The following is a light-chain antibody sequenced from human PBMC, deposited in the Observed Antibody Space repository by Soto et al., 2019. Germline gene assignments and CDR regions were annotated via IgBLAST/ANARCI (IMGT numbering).Light chain of an antibody. CDR3: QQGYSTPPT. Sequence: DIQMTQSPSSLSASVGDRVTITCRASQSISSYLSWYQQRPGKAPHLLIYGASTLQSGVPSRFGGSGSGTDFTLPISSLQPEDFATYYCQQGYSTPPTFGGGTKVEIK. CDR2: GAS. CDR1: QSISSY. J-gene: IGKJ4*01. V-gene: IGKV1-39*01.